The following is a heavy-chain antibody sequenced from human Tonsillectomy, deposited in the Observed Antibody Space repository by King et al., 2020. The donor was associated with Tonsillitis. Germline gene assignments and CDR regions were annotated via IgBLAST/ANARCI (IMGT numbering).Heavy chain of an antibody. Sequence: VQLVESGGGVVQPGRSLRLSCAASGFTFSSYGMHWVRQAPGKGLEWVAVILYDGSNKYYADSVKGRFTISRDNSKNTLYLQMNSLRAEDTAVYYCAREYSSSGGIDYWGQGTLVTVSS. J-gene: IGHJ4*02. CDR2: ILYDGSNK. D-gene: IGHD6-6*01. V-gene: IGHV3-33*08. CDR3: AREYSSSGGIDY. CDR1: GFTFSSYG.